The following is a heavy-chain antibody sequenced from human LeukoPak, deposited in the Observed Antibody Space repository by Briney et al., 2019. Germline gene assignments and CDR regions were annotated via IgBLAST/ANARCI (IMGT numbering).Heavy chain of an antibody. Sequence: PSQTLSLTCTVSGGSISSGSYYWSWIRQPAGKGLEWIGRIYTSGSTNYNPSLKSRVTISVDTCKNQFSLKLSSVTAADTAVYYCARDYYDSSGYYYSYYFDYWGQGTLVTVSS. CDR3: ARDYYDSSGYYYSYYFDY. V-gene: IGHV4-61*02. CDR1: GGSISSGSYY. CDR2: IYTSGST. D-gene: IGHD3-22*01. J-gene: IGHJ4*02.